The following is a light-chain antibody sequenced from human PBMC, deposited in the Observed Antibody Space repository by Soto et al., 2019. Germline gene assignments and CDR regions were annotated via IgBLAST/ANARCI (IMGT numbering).Light chain of an antibody. CDR1: SSDVGGYNY. CDR2: EVS. J-gene: IGLJ1*01. V-gene: IGLV2-14*01. Sequence: QSALTQPASVSGSPGQSITISCTGTSSDVGGYNYVSWYQQHPGKAPKLMIYEVSNRPSGVSNRFSGSKSGNTASLTISGRQAEDAADYYCSSYTSISTLVFGTGTKLTVL. CDR3: SSYTSISTLV.